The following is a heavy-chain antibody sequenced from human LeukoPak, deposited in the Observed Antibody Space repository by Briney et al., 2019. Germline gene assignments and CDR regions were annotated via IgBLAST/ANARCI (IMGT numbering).Heavy chain of an antibody. CDR3: ARHTPQGRVPAALTPYFDY. V-gene: IGHV4-39*01. CDR2: IYYSGST. D-gene: IGHD2-2*01. J-gene: IGHJ4*02. CDR1: GGSISSSSYY. Sequence: PSETLSLTCTVSGGSISSSSYYWGWIRQPPGKGLEWIGSIYYSGSTNYNPSLKSRVTISVDTSKNQFSLKLSSVTAADTAVYYCARHTPQGRVPAALTPYFDYWGQGTLVTVSS.